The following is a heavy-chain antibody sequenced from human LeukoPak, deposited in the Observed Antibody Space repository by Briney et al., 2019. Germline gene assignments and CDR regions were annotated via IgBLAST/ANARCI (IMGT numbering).Heavy chain of an antibody. Sequence: GGSLRLSCAASGFTFSSYAMNWVRQAPGKGLVWVSHINSDGSGTNYADSVQGRFTISRDNVKNTLYSQINSLRAEDTAVYYCARGSLGVGNAFDIWGQGTMVTVSS. D-gene: IGHD1-1*01. CDR2: INSDGSGT. CDR3: ARGSLGVGNAFDI. J-gene: IGHJ3*02. V-gene: IGHV3-74*01. CDR1: GFTFSSYA.